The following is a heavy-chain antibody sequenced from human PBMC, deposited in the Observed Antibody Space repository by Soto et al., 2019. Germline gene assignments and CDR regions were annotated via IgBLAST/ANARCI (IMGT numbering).Heavy chain of an antibody. D-gene: IGHD2-21*02. CDR1: GGTVASSHW. CDR2: VYHTGDT. Sequence: QVQLQESGPRLVKPSGSLSLTCGVSGGTVASSHWWSWVRQSPGGGLEWIGNVYHTGDTNFNPSLQRRFTIAVDKSNNQFSLRLNSLTAAATAVYFCAREIVTAGGNNYFDPWGPGTLVTVAS. J-gene: IGHJ5*02. V-gene: IGHV4-4*02. CDR3: AREIVTAGGNNYFDP.